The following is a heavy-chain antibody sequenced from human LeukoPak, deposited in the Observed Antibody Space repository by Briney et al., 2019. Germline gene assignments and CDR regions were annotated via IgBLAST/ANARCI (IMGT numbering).Heavy chain of an antibody. V-gene: IGHV3-30*04. CDR1: GFTFSSYA. CDR3: ASDYSGSLP. CDR2: ISYDGSNK. J-gene: IGHJ4*02. D-gene: IGHD1-26*01. Sequence: RSLRLSCAASGFTFSSYAMHWVRQAPGKGLEWVAVISYDGSNKYYADSVKGRFTISRDNSKNTLYLQMNSLRAEDTAVYYCASDYSGSLPWGQGTLVTVSS.